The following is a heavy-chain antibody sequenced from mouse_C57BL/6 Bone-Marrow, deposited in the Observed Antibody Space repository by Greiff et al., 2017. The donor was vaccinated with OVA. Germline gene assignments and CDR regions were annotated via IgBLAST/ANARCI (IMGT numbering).Heavy chain of an antibody. CDR3: ARLDYEGWFAY. V-gene: IGHV1-4*01. J-gene: IGHJ3*01. CDR1: GYTFTSYT. CDR2: INPSSGYT. Sequence: ESGAELARPGASVKMSCKASGYTFTSYTMHWVKPRPGQGLEWIGYINPSSGYTKYNQKFKDKAPLTADKSSSTAYMQLSSRTSEDSAVYYCARLDYEGWFAYWGQGTLVTVSA. D-gene: IGHD2-4*01.